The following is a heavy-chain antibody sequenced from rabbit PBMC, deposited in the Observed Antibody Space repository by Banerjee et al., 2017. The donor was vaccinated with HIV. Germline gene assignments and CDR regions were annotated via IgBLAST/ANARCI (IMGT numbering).Heavy chain of an antibody. CDR3: ARGAYASSGFGL. J-gene: IGHJ4*01. CDR1: GFDFSSYG. D-gene: IGHD1-1*01. CDR2: IDPVSVRT. Sequence: QQQLEESGGGLVKPGGTLTLTCKASGFDFSSYGVSWVRQAPGKGLDWIGYIDPVSVRTHYASWVNGRFTISRSTSLNTVTLQMTSLTAADTATYFCARGAYASSGFGLWGKAPSSPS. V-gene: IGHV1S47*01.